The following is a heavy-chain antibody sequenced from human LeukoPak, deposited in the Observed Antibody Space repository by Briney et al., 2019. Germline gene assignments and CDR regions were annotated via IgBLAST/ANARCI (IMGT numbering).Heavy chain of an antibody. Sequence: GGSLRLSCAASGFTFSSYGMHWVRQAPGKGLEWVAFIRYDGSNKYYADSVKGRFTISRDNSKNTLYLQMNSLRAEDTAVYYCAKVRGWGYCSGGSCLGNFDYWGQGTLVTVSS. V-gene: IGHV3-30*02. CDR2: IRYDGSNK. CDR1: GFTFSSYG. D-gene: IGHD2-15*01. CDR3: AKVRGWGYCSGGSCLGNFDY. J-gene: IGHJ4*02.